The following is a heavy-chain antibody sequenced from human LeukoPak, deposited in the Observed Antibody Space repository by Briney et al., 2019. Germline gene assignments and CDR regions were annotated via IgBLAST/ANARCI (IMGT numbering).Heavy chain of an antibody. Sequence: GGSLRLSCAASGFTFSSYAMSWVRQAPGKGLEWVSGISGSGGNKYYADSVKGRFTIPRDNSKNILYLQMNSLRAEDTAIYYCAKDREYTYGLGAFDYWVQGTLVIVTS. CDR3: AKDREYTYGLGAFDY. CDR2: ISGSGGNK. D-gene: IGHD5-18*01. J-gene: IGHJ4*02. V-gene: IGHV3-23*01. CDR1: GFTFSSYA.